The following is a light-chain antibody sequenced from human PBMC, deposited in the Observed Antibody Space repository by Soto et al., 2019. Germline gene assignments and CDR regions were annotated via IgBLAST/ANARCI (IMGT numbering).Light chain of an antibody. CDR1: FSNIGSNF. V-gene: IGLV1-47*01. CDR3: AAWDDCLSGVV. J-gene: IGLJ3*02. CDR2: RNN. Sequence: QSVLTQPPSASGTPGQTVTISCSGRFSNIGSNFIYWYQQLPGTATKLLIYRNNERPSGVPDRFSASKSGTSASLAISGLRSEDEADYHCAAWDDCLSGVVFGGGTQLTVL.